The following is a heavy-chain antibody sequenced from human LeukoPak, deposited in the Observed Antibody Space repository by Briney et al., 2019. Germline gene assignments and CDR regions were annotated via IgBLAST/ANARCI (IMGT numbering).Heavy chain of an antibody. J-gene: IGHJ4*02. Sequence: GGSLRLSCAASGFTFDDYTMHWVRQAPGKGLEWVSLISWDGGSTYYADSVKGRFTISRDNSKNSLYLQMNSLRTEDTALYFCAKDHYYGSGSYARWVYFDYWGQGTLVTVSS. V-gene: IGHV3-43*01. CDR3: AKDHYYGSGSYARWVYFDY. CDR2: ISWDGGST. CDR1: GFTFDDYT. D-gene: IGHD3-10*01.